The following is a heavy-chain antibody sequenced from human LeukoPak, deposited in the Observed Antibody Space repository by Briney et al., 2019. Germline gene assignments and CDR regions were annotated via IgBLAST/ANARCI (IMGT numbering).Heavy chain of an antibody. CDR2: IYYSGST. Sequence: SETLSLTCTVSGGSISSDSYFWGWIRQPPGQGLEWIGSIYYSGSTYYNPSLKSRVTISVDTSKNQFSLKLSSVTAADTAVYYCARHSYYYDSSDFYYFFDYWGQGTLVTVSS. D-gene: IGHD3-22*01. J-gene: IGHJ4*02. V-gene: IGHV4-39*01. CDR1: GGSISSDSYF. CDR3: ARHSYYYDSSDFYYFFDY.